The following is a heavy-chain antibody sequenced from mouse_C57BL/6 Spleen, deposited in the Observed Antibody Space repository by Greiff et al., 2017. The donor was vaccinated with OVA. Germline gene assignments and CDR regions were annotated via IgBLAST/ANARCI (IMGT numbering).Heavy chain of an antibody. CDR3: AREDYYGSSYSFDY. CDR1: GYTFTNYW. CDR2: IYPGGGYT. Sequence: VMLVESGAELVRPGTSVKMSCKASGYTFTNYWIGWAKQRPGHGLEWIGDIYPGGGYTNYNEKFKGKATLTADKSSSTAYMQFSSLTSEDSAIYYCAREDYYGSSYSFDYWGQGTTLTVSS. D-gene: IGHD1-1*01. J-gene: IGHJ2*01. V-gene: IGHV1-63*01.